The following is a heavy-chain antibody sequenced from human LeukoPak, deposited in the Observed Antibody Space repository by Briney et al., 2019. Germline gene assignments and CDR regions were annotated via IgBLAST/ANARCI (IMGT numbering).Heavy chain of an antibody. CDR1: GFTFSSYA. D-gene: IGHD3-16*01. V-gene: IGHV3-23*01. CDR3: AKDLSSYGHYYYYMDV. CDR2: ISGSGGST. J-gene: IGHJ6*03. Sequence: GGSLRLSCAASGFTFSSYAMSWVRQAPGKGLEWVSAISGSGGSTYYADSVKGRFTISRDSSKNTLYLQMHSLRAEDTAVYYCAKDLSSYGHYYYYMDVWGKGTTVTVSS.